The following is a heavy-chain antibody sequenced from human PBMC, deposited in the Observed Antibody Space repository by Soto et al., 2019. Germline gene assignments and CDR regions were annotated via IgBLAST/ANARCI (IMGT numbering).Heavy chain of an antibody. CDR1: GFTFSSYG. V-gene: IGHV3-33*01. D-gene: IGHD6-13*01. J-gene: IGHJ4*02. CDR3: ARDVRSRRHYYFAF. Sequence: QVQLVESGGGVVQPGRSVRLSCAASGFTFSSYGLHWVRQAPGKGLEWVAVIWYDGSNKYYVDSVKGRFTLSRDNSRNTLYLQMNSLKVEDTAVYYCARDVRSRRHYYFAFWGKGTLVTVSS. CDR2: IWYDGSNK.